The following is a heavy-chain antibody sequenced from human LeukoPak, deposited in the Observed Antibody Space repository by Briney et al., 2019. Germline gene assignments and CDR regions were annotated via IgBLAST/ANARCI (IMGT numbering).Heavy chain of an antibody. CDR2: ISSSGSTI. D-gene: IGHD3-9*01. CDR1: GFTFSSYE. J-gene: IGHJ4*02. CDR3: AKDRYGNYDMLTGYDC. Sequence: PGGSLRLSCAASGFTFSSYEMNWVRQAPGKGLEWVSYISSSGSTIYYADSVKGRFTISRDNAKNSLFLQMDSLRAEDTALYYCAKDRYGNYDMLTGYDCWGQGTLVTVSS. V-gene: IGHV3-48*03.